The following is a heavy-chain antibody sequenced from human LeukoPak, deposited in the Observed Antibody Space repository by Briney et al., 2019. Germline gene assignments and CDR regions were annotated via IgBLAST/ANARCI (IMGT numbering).Heavy chain of an antibody. V-gene: IGHV3-43*01. CDR1: GFTFDDYT. Sequence: PGRSLRLSCAASGFTFDDYTMHWVRQIPGKSLEWVSLINWDGGSTFYADSVKGRFTISRDTRKNFLYLQMVSLRTEDTALYYCAKDLGKVIAAAGTSGFDSWGRGTLVTVSS. D-gene: IGHD6-13*01. CDR3: AKDLGKVIAAAGTSGFDS. CDR2: INWDGGST. J-gene: IGHJ4*01.